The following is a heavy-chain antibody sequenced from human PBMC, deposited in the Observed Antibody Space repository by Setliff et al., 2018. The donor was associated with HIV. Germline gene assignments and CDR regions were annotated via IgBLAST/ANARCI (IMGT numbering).Heavy chain of an antibody. D-gene: IGHD6-19*01. CDR2: IHTSTGKP. J-gene: IGHJ4*02. Sequence: ASVKVSCKASGYSFTTYSINWLRQAPGQGPEWMGWIHTSTGKPTYVRDFTGRFVFSLDTSVNTAFLQINDLKTEDTAVYYCARKYTGGPLDYWGQGTLVTVSS. CDR1: GYSFTTYS. CDR3: ARKYTGGPLDY. V-gene: IGHV7-4-1*02.